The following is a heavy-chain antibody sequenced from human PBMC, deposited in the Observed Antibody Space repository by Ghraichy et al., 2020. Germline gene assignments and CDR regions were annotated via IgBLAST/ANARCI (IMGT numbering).Heavy chain of an antibody. CDR2: IKQDGSAQ. D-gene: IGHD4-23*01. CDR3: ARGGGNFDL. CDR1: GFTFSASW. J-gene: IGHJ4*02. Sequence: GESLRLSCAASGFTFSASWMSWVRQVPGKGLEWVANIKQDGSAQNYVDSVRGRFTISRDNAKSSLFLQMDSLRVEDTALYYCARGGGNFDLWGQGSLVTVSS. V-gene: IGHV3-7*01.